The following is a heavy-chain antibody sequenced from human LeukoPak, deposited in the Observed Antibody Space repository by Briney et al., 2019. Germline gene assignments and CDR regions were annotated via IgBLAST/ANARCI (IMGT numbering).Heavy chain of an antibody. CDR2: IYYTGST. V-gene: IGHV4-59*01. J-gene: IGHJ4*02. D-gene: IGHD1-14*01. CDR1: GDSISLYY. CDR3: ARAGWFRTTWHFDY. Sequence: SETLSLTCTVSGDSISLYYWSWIRQPPGKGLEWIGYIYYTGSTKSNPSLKSRVTISVDTSKKQFSLNLSSVTAADTAVYYCARAGWFRTTWHFDYWGQGILVTVSS.